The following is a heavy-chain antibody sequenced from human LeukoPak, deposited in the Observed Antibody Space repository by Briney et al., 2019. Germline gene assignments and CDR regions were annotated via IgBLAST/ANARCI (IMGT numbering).Heavy chain of an antibody. CDR3: ARGGWLQYPSYDY. V-gene: IGHV4-59*01. Sequence: SETLSLTCTVSGGSISGYYWSWIRQSPGKGLEWTGYIYYSGSSSYNPSLKSRVTISVDTSKNQFSLRLNSVTAADTAVYYCARGGWLQYPSYDYWGQGTLVTVSS. J-gene: IGHJ4*02. CDR1: GGSISGYY. CDR2: IYYSGSS. D-gene: IGHD4-11*01.